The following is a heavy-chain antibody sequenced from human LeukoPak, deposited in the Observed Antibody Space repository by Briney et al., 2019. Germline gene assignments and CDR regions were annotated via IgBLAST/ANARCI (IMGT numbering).Heavy chain of an antibody. Sequence: SGTLSLTCTVSGGSISSSSSYWGWIRQPPGKGLEWIGNIYYSGSTYYNPSLKSRVTISVDTSRNQFSLKLSSVTAADTAVYYCARLGGTYDAFDIWGQGTMVTVSS. V-gene: IGHV4-39*01. CDR1: GGSISSSSSY. CDR2: IYYSGST. D-gene: IGHD1-26*01. CDR3: ARLGGTYDAFDI. J-gene: IGHJ3*02.